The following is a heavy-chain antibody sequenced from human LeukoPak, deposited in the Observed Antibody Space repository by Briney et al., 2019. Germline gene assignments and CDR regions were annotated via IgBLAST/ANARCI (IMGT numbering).Heavy chain of an antibody. J-gene: IGHJ2*01. CDR1: GFTFTSYT. Sequence: GGSLRLSCAASGFTFTSYTMNWVRQAPGKGLEWVSAISRSGSSTDYADSVKGRFTISRDNSKNTLYLQMNSLRPEDTAVYYCAKGGDILTGYYLYWYFDLWGRGTLVTVSS. V-gene: IGHV3-23*01. CDR3: AKGGDILTGYYLYWYFDL. CDR2: ISRSGSST. D-gene: IGHD3-9*01.